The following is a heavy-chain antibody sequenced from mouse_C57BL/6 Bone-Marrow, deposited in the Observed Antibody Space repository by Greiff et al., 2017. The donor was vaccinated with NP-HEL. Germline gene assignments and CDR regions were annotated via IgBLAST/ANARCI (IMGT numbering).Heavy chain of an antibody. J-gene: IGHJ1*03. D-gene: IGHD2-4*01. Sequence: QVQLQQSGPGLVQPSQSLSITCTVSGFSLTSYGVHWVRQSPGKGLEWLGVIWRGGSTDYNAAFMSRLSITKDNSKSQVFFKMNSLQADDTAIYYCAKKLGDYDSWYFDVWGTGTTVTVSS. CDR1: GFSLTSYG. CDR2: IWRGGST. CDR3: AKKLGDYDSWYFDV. V-gene: IGHV2-5*01.